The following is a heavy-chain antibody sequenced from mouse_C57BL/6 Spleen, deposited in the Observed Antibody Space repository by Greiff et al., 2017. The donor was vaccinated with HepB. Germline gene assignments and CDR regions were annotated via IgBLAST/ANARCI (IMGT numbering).Heavy chain of an antibody. D-gene: IGHD2-4*01. CDR2: IYPGDGDT. Sequence: QVQLQQSGAELVKPGASVKISCKASGYAFSSYWMNWVKQRPGKGLEWIGQIYPGDGDTNYNGKFKGKATLTADKSSSTAYMQLSSLTSEDSAVYFCARETLGLGPFAYWGQGTLVTGSA. V-gene: IGHV1-80*01. CDR3: ARETLGLGPFAY. CDR1: GYAFSSYW. J-gene: IGHJ3*01.